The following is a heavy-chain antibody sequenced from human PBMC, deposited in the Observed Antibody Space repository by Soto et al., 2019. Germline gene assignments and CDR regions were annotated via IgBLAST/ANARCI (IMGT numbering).Heavy chain of an antibody. D-gene: IGHD5-18*01. CDR2: ISYDGSNK. V-gene: IGHV3-30*18. CDR1: GFTFSSYG. Sequence: GGSLRLSCAASGFTFSSYGMHWVRQAPGKGLEWVAVISYDGSNKYYADSVKGRFTISRDNSKNTLYLQMNSLRAEDTAVYYCAKDRGDTAMVTHYFDYWGQGTLVTVSS. CDR3: AKDRGDTAMVTHYFDY. J-gene: IGHJ4*02.